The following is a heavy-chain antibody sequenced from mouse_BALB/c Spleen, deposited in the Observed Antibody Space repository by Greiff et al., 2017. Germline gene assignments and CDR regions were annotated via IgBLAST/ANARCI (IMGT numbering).Heavy chain of an antibody. J-gene: IGHJ4*01. V-gene: IGHV14-3*02. CDR3: ARDYGKYYAMDY. CDR2: IDPANGNT. D-gene: IGHD2-1*01. CDR1: GFNFTDTY. Sequence: VQLQQSGAELVKPGASVKLSCTASGFNFTDTYMHWVKQRPEQGLEWIGRIDPANGNTKYDPKFQGKATITADTSSNTAYLQLSSLTSEDTAVYYCARDYGKYYAMDYWGQGTSVTVSS.